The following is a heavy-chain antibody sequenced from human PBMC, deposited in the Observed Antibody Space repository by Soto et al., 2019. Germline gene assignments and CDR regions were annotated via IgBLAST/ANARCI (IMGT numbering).Heavy chain of an antibody. CDR1: GDTFSSYT. D-gene: IGHD1-26*01. J-gene: IGHJ6*02. Sequence: SVKVSCKASGDTFSSYTISWVRQAPGQGPEWMGGIIPIFGTANYAQKFQGRVTMTADKSTTTAYMELSSLRSEDTAVYYCARSKLDSGSYYSYGMDVWGQGTTVTVS. V-gene: IGHV1-69*06. CDR2: IIPIFGTA. CDR3: ARSKLDSGSYYSYGMDV.